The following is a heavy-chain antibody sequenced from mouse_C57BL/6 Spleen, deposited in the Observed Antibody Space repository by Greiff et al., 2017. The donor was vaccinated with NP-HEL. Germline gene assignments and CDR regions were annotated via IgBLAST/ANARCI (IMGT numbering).Heavy chain of an antibody. J-gene: IGHJ4*01. Sequence: EVKLMESGGGLVKPGGSLKLSCAASGFTFSDYGMHWVRQAPEKGLEWVAYISSGSSTIYYADTVQGRFTISRDNAKNTLFLQMTSWRSEDTAMYYCAREGDSYYDYAPLRGYAMDYWGQGTSVTVSS. CDR3: AREGDSYYDYAPLRGYAMDY. V-gene: IGHV5-17*01. D-gene: IGHD2-4*01. CDR2: ISSGSSTI. CDR1: GFTFSDYG.